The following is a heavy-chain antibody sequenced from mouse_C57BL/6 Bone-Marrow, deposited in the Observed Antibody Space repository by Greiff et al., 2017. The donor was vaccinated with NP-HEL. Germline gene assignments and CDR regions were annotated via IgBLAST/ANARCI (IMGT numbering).Heavy chain of an antibody. J-gene: IGHJ3*01. CDR1: GYTFTDHT. V-gene: IGHV1-78*01. CDR3: AREGIGDDDEAWFAY. D-gene: IGHD2-2*01. CDR2: IYPRDGST. Sequence: VQLQQSDAELVKPGASVKISCKVSGYTFTDHTIHWMKQRPEQGLEWIGYIYPRDGSTKHNEQFKGKATLTADKSSSTAYMQLNSLTSEDAAVYCCAREGIGDDDEAWFAYGGQGTLVTVSA.